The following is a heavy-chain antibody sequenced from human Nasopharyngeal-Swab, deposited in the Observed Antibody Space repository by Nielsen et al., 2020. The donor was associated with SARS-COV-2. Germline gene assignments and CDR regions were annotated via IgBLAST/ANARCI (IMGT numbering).Heavy chain of an antibody. CDR3: ARHVGGSYGRDFDY. V-gene: IGHV4-39*01. D-gene: IGHD1-26*01. CDR2: IYYSGSA. J-gene: IGHJ4*02. CDR1: GGSISSSSYY. Sequence: SETLSLTCTVSGGSISSSSYYWGWIRQPPGKGLKWIGSIYYSGSAYYNPSLKSRVTISVDTSKNQFSLKLTSMTAADTAVYYCARHVGGSYGRDFDYWGQGTLVTVSS.